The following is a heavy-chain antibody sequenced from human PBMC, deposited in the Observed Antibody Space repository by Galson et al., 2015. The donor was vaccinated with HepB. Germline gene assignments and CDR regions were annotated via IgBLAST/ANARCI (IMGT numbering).Heavy chain of an antibody. CDR3: ATSRSYCSSTSCYPDEFDY. D-gene: IGHD2-2*01. V-gene: IGHV1-2*02. J-gene: IGHJ4*02. CDR2: INPNSGGT. Sequence: SVKVSCKASGYTFTGYYMHWVRQAPGQGLEWMGWINPNSGGTNYAQKFQGRVTMTRDTSISTAYMELSRLRSDDTAVYYCATSRSYCSSTSCYPDEFDYWGQGTLVTVSS. CDR1: GYTFTGYY.